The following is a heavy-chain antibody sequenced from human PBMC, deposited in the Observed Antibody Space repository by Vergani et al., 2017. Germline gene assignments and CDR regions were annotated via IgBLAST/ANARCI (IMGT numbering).Heavy chain of an antibody. CDR2: INPSGGST. J-gene: IGHJ4*02. CDR3: TXYWYYDIIADWAY. Sequence: QVQLVQSGAGVKKPGASVKVSCKASGYTFTSYYMHWVRQAPGQGLEWMGIINPSGGSTSYAQKFQGRVTMTRDTSTSTVYMELSSLRSENTAVDYCTXYWYYDIIADWAYWGQGTLVTVSS. CDR1: GYTFTSYY. V-gene: IGHV1-46*03. D-gene: IGHD3-22*01.